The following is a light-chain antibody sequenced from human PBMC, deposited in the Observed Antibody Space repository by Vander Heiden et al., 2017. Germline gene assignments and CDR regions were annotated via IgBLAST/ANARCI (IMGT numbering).Light chain of an antibody. V-gene: IGKV1-39*01. Sequence: IQLPQSPSSLSASVGDRVPIPCRASQSISSYFNWYQQKPGKAPKLLIYAASSLQRGVPSRVSGRGAGTEFTLTISSLQPEEVATDYGQPTYMILITCGQGTRLEMK. CDR3: QPTYMILIT. CDR2: AAS. J-gene: IGKJ5*01. CDR1: QSISSY.